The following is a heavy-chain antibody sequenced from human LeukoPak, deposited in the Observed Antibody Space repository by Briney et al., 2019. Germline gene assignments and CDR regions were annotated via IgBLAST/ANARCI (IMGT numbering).Heavy chain of an antibody. D-gene: IGHD6-19*01. CDR2: IYTSGST. V-gene: IGHV4-4*07. J-gene: IGHJ4*02. CDR1: GGSISSYY. CDR3: ARDLNSGWIDY. Sequence: PSETQSLTCSVSGGSISSYYWSWIRQPAGKGLEWIGRIYTSGSTNYNPSLKSRVTMSVDTSKNQFSLKLSSVAAADTAVYYCARDLNSGWIDYWGQGTLVTVSS.